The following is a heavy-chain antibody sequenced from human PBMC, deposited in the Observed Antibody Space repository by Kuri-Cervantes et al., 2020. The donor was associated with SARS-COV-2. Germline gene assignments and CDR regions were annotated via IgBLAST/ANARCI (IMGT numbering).Heavy chain of an antibody. J-gene: IGHJ6*03. CDR1: GGTFSSYA. D-gene: IGHD4/OR15-4a*01. V-gene: IGHV1-69*13. CDR2: IIPIFGTA. Sequence: SVKVSCKASGGTFSSYAVSWVRQAPGQGLEWMGGIIPIFGTANYAQKFQGRVTITADESTSTAYMELSSLRSEDTAVYYCARNPHSLTSYYYYYYMDVWGKGTTVTVSS. CDR3: ARNPHSLTSYYYYYYMDV.